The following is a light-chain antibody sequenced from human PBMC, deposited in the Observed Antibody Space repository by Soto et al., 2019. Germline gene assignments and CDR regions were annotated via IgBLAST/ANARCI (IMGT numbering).Light chain of an antibody. CDR3: ASCDRALSVGV. J-gene: IGLJ2*01. V-gene: IGLV1-51*01. CDR2: DND. Sequence: QSVLTQPPSVSAAPGQTVTISCSGSSSNVGNNYVFWYQQLPGTAPKLLIYDNDKRPSGIPDRFSGSESGTSATLGITGLQTGDEADYYCASCDRALSVGVFGGGTKLTVL. CDR1: SSNVGNNY.